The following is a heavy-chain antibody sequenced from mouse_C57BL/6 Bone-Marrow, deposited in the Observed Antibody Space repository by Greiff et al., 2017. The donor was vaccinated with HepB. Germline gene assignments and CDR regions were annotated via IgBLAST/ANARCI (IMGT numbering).Heavy chain of an antibody. CDR1: GYTFTSYW. CDR2: IDPSDSYT. D-gene: IGHD1-1*01. CDR3: ARNYYGSSYWYFDV. J-gene: IGHJ1*03. V-gene: IGHV1-69*01. Sequence: QVQLQQPGAELVMPGASVKLSCKASGYTFTSYWMHWVKQRPGLGLEWIGEIDPSDSYTNYNQKFKGKSTLTVDKSSSTAYMQLSSLTSEDSAVYYCARNYYGSSYWYFDVWGTGTTVTVSS.